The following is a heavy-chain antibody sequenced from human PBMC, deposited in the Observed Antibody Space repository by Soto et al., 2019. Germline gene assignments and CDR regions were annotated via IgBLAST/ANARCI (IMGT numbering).Heavy chain of an antibody. Sequence: GSLRLSCAVSGLSFSYAWMNWVRQAPGKGLECIVTIYHTESTFYNPSLKSRVTVSVDTSKNQFSLQLSSVTAADTSVYYCARGFAPFDSSGQGILVTVSS. D-gene: IGHD3-10*01. CDR3: ARGFAPFDS. CDR1: GLSFSYA. J-gene: IGHJ4*02. V-gene: IGHV4-39*01. CDR2: IYHTEST.